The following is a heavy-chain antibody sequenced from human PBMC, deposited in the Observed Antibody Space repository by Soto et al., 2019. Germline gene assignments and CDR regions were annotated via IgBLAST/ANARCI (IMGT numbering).Heavy chain of an antibody. Sequence: LRLSCAASGFTFSSYAMSWVRQAPGKGLEWVSAISGSGGSTYYADSVKGRFTISRDNSKNTLYLQMKSLRAEDTAVYYCAKDTPVYCSGGSCYSSLLDYWGQGTLVTVSS. J-gene: IGHJ4*02. V-gene: IGHV3-23*01. CDR1: GFTFSSYA. CDR3: AKDTPVYCSGGSCYSSLLDY. CDR2: ISGSGGST. D-gene: IGHD2-15*01.